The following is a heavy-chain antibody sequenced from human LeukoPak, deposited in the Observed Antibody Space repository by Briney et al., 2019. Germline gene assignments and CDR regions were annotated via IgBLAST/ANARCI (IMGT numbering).Heavy chain of an antibody. V-gene: IGHV1-18*01. J-gene: IGHJ3*02. D-gene: IGHD3-3*01. CDR1: GYTFTSYG. Sequence: ASVKVSCKSSGYTFTSYGSSWVRQVRGQGLEWLGWISAYNGNTNYAQKLQGRVTMTTDTSTSTAYMELRSLRSDDTAVYYCARDSSEANDFWRPRGSDAFDIWGQGTMVTVSS. CDR2: ISAYNGNT. CDR3: ARDSSEANDFWRPRGSDAFDI.